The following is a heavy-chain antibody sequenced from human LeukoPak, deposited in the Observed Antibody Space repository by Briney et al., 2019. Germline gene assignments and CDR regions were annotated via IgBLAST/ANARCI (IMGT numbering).Heavy chain of an antibody. CDR1: GYTFSIYG. D-gene: IGHD6-19*01. J-gene: IGHJ5*02. V-gene: IGHV1-69*13. Sequence: ASVKVSCKASGYTFSIYGVSWVRQAPGQGLEWMGGIIPILGTANYAQKFQGRVTITADESTSTAYMELSSLRSEDTAVYYCATSGMQWLFGWFDPWGQGTLVTVSS. CDR3: ATSGMQWLFGWFDP. CDR2: IIPILGTA.